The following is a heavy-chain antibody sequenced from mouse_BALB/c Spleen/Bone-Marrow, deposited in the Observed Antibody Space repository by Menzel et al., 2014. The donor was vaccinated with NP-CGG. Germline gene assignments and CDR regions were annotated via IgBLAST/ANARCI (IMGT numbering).Heavy chain of an antibody. CDR3: ASYRYAWYFDV. CDR2: IDPANGNT. Sequence: DVHPVESGAELVKPGASVKLSCTASGFNIKDTYMHWVKQRPEQGLEWIGRIDPANGNTKYDPKFQGKATITADTSSNTAYLQLSSLTSEDTAVYYCASYRYAWYFDVWGAGTTVTVSS. D-gene: IGHD2-14*01. J-gene: IGHJ1*01. V-gene: IGHV14-3*02. CDR1: GFNIKDTY.